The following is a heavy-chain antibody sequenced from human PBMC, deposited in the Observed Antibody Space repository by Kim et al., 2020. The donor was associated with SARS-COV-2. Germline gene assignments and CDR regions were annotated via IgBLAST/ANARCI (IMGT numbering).Heavy chain of an antibody. CDR3: AKDGRLITPQRVSNWFDP. D-gene: IGHD2-8*01. Sequence: ASVKVSCKASGYTFTNNALHWVRQAPGQRLEWMGWINPASGNTKYSQNFQGRVTITRDSSASTAYMELSSLRSEDTAVYYCAKDGRLITPQRVSNWFDPWGQGTLIAVSS. J-gene: IGHJ5*02. CDR2: INPASGNT. CDR1: GYTFTNNA. V-gene: IGHV1-3*01.